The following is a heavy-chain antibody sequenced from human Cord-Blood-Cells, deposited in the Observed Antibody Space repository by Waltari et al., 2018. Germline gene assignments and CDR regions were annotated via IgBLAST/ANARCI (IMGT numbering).Heavy chain of an antibody. V-gene: IGHV3-9*01. J-gene: IGHJ4*02. CDR2: ISWNSGSI. CDR1: GFNFDDSP. D-gene: IGHD6-13*01. CDR3: AKGVLAAAGTMSDY. Sequence: EVQLVASGGGLVQTGRSLRLSCAASGFNFDDSPINWVRQVPGKGLEWVSGISWNSGSIGYADSVKGRFTISRDNAKNSLYLQMNSLRAEDTALYYCAKGVLAAAGTMSDYWGQGTLVTVSS.